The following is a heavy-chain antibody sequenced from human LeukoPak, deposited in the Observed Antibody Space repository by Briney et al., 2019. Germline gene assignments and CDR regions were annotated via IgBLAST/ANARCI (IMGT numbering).Heavy chain of an antibody. CDR1: GGSISSNTYF. Sequence: SSETLSLTCNVSGGSISSNTYFWSWIRQPPGKGLEWIGYIYYSGSTNYNPSLKSRVTILVDTSKNQFSLKLSSVTAADTAVYYCASSIYGSAFHYFDYWGQGTLVTVSS. D-gene: IGHD3-10*01. CDR2: IYYSGST. CDR3: ASSIYGSAFHYFDY. J-gene: IGHJ4*02. V-gene: IGHV4-61*01.